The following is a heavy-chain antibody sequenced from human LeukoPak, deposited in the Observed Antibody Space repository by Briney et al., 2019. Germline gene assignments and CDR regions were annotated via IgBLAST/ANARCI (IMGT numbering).Heavy chain of an antibody. J-gene: IGHJ4*02. CDR3: ARVIWGSSSRFDY. D-gene: IGHD3-16*01. Sequence: SETLSLTCAVYGGSFSGYYWSWIRQPPGKGLEWIGEINHSGSTNYNPSLKSRVTISVDTSKNQFSLKLSSVTAADTAVYYCARVIWGSSSRFDYWGQGTLVTVSS. CDR1: GGSFSGYY. CDR2: INHSGST. V-gene: IGHV4-34*01.